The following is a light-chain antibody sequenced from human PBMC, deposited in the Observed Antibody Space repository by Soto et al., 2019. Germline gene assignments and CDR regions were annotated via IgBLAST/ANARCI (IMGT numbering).Light chain of an antibody. CDR1: QSVRSN. J-gene: IGKJ1*01. CDR2: GAS. V-gene: IGKV3-15*01. Sequence: EIVVTQSPATLSVSPGERATLSCRASQSVRSNLAWYQQKPGQAPRLLIYGASTRATGIPARFSGSGSGTEFTLTISSLQSEDFAVYYCQQYNNWPPKWTFGQGTKVEIK. CDR3: QQYNNWPPKWT.